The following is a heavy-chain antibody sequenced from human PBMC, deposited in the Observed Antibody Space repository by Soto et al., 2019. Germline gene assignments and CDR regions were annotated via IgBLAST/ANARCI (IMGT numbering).Heavy chain of an antibody. V-gene: IGHV3-7*01. Sequence: EVRLVESGGGLVQPGGSLTLSCAASGFTFSSYWMTWVRQAPGKGLEWVANINQDGSEKYYMDSMKGRFTISRDNAKKSLLLQLNSLRAEDTAVYYCARDRGRPDLRDTHYYDSSDLDYGMDVWGQGTTVTVSS. D-gene: IGHD3-22*01. CDR3: ARDRGRPDLRDTHYYDSSDLDYGMDV. CDR1: GFTFSSYW. J-gene: IGHJ6*02. CDR2: INQDGSEK.